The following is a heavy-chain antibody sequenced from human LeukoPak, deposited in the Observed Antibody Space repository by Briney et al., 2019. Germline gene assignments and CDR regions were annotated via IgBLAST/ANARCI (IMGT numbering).Heavy chain of an antibody. J-gene: IGHJ4*02. CDR1: GGSISSGGYY. Sequence: SETLSLTCTVSGGSISSGGYYWSWIRQPPGKGLEWIGYIYYSGSTYYNPSLKSRVTISVDTSKNQFSLKLSSVTAADTAVYYCARGGSSGYYYELSFDYWGQGTLVTVSS. CDR2: IYYSGST. CDR3: ARGGSSGYYYELSFDY. V-gene: IGHV4-30-4*01. D-gene: IGHD3-22*01.